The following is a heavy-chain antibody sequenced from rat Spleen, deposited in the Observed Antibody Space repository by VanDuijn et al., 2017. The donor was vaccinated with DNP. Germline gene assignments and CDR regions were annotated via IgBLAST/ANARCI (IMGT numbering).Heavy chain of an antibody. Sequence: EVQLVESGGGLVQPGRSLKLSCLASGFTFRDYGMNWIRQAPGKGLEWISSISNSGTYIYYADTVKGRFTISRENAKNTLYLQMTSLRSEDTALYYCAALTTAPFEYWGQGVMVTVSS. CDR3: AALTTAPFEY. D-gene: IGHD1-11*01. CDR2: ISNSGTYI. CDR1: GFTFRDYG. V-gene: IGHV5-34*01. J-gene: IGHJ2*01.